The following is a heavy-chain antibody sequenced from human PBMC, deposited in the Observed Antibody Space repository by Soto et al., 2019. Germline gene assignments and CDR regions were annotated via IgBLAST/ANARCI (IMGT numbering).Heavy chain of an antibody. CDR2: IKQDGSEK. J-gene: IGHJ5*02. CDR1: GFTFSSYW. CDR3: ARDGGAYYYGSGSYPRWFDP. D-gene: IGHD3-10*01. Sequence: GGSLRLSCAASGFTFSSYWMSWVRQAPGKGLEWVANIKQDGSEKYYVDSVKGRFTISGDNAKNSLYLQMNSLRAEDTAVYYCARDGGAYYYGSGSYPRWFDPWGQGTLVTVSS. V-gene: IGHV3-7*01.